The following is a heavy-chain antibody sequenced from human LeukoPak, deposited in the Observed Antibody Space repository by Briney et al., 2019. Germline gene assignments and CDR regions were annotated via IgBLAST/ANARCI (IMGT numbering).Heavy chain of an antibody. CDR3: ARDARLRYFDWLLRYYYYYGMDV. D-gene: IGHD3-9*01. CDR1: GFTFSSYW. V-gene: IGHV3-7*01. Sequence: GWSLRLSCAASGFTFSSYWMSWVRQAPGKGLEWVANIKQDGSEKYYVDSVKGRFTISRDNAKNSLYLQMNSLRAEDTAVYYCARDARLRYFDWLLRYYYYYGMDVWGQGTTVTVSS. CDR2: IKQDGSEK. J-gene: IGHJ6*02.